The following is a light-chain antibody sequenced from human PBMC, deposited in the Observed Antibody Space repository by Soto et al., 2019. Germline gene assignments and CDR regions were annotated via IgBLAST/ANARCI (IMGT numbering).Light chain of an antibody. CDR2: EVS. V-gene: IGLV2-8*01. J-gene: IGLJ2*01. CDR3: SSYADTNKLI. Sequence: QSVLTQPPSASGSPGQAVTISCTGTSSDVGGYNYVSWYQQHPGKAPKLMIYEVSKRPSGVPDRFSGSKSGNTASLTVSGLQAEDGADYYCSSYADTNKLIFGGGTKLTVL. CDR1: SSDVGGYNY.